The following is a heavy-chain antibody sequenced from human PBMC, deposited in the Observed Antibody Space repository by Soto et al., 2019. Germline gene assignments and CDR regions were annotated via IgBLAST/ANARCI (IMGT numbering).Heavy chain of an antibody. Sequence: QVQLVESGGGLVKPGGSLRLSCAASKFIFSEYYMSWIRQVPGKGLEWVSYISSGSSYTNYADSVKGRFTISRDNAKNSLYLQMNSLRAEDTAVYFCARQGACSSTSCPAYYYYYAMDVWGQGTTVTVSS. CDR3: ARQGACSSTSCPAYYYYYAMDV. J-gene: IGHJ6*02. CDR2: ISSGSSYT. D-gene: IGHD2-2*01. V-gene: IGHV3-11*06. CDR1: KFIFSEYY.